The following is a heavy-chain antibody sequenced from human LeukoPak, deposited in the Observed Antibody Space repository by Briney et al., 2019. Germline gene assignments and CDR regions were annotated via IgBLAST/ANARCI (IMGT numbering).Heavy chain of an antibody. D-gene: IGHD6-13*01. V-gene: IGHV3-74*01. J-gene: IGHJ4*02. CDR3: VRVEVAAAATKPDY. Sequence: PGGSLRLSCAASGFTFSSYSMNWVRQAPGKGLEWVSRINSDGSSTSYADSVKGRFTISRDNAKNTLYLQMNSLRGDDTAVYYCVRVEVAAAATKPDYWGQGTLVTVSS. CDR1: GFTFSSYS. CDR2: INSDGSST.